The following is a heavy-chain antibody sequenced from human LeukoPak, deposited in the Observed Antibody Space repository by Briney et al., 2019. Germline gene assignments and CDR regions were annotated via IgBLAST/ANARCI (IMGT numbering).Heavy chain of an antibody. V-gene: IGHV1-69*13. CDR2: IIPIFGTA. D-gene: IGHD6-19*01. CDR1: GGTFSSYA. CDR3: ARDDVGQWLGNFDY. J-gene: IGHJ4*02. Sequence: GASVKVSCKASGGTFSSYAISWVRQAPGQGLEWMGGIIPIFGTANYAQKFQGRVTITADESTSTAYMELSSLRSEDTAVYYCARDDVGQWLGNFDYWGQGTLVAVSS.